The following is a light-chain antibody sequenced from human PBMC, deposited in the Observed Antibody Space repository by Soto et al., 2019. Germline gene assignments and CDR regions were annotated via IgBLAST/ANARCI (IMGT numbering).Light chain of an antibody. CDR3: QQSYSTPPT. J-gene: IGKJ1*01. CDR2: AAS. CDR1: QSIGIY. Sequence: IQMTQSPSSLSASVGDRVTITCRASQSIGIYLNWYQQKPGKAPKFLIYAASTLQSGVPSRFSGSGSGTDFTLTISSLQPEDFATYYCQQSYSTPPTFCQGTKVEIK. V-gene: IGKV1-39*01.